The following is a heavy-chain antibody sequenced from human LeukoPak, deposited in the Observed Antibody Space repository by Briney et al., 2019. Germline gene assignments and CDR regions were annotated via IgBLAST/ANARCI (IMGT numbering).Heavy chain of an antibody. Sequence: PGGSLRLSCEASGFSIDAFGMSWVRQPPGKGLEWVSGVTWNGGSTAYAASVEGRFTISRDNAKNSLYLQMNSLRAEDTGLYYCAMKFSRDYYYMDVWGKGTTVTVSS. CDR1: GFSIDAFG. CDR2: VTWNGGST. CDR3: AMKFSRDYYYMDV. V-gene: IGHV3-20*04. J-gene: IGHJ6*03.